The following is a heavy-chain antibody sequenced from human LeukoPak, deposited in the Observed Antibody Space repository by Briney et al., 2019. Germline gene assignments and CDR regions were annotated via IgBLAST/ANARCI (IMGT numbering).Heavy chain of an antibody. V-gene: IGHV4-39*01. D-gene: IGHD3-16*02. CDR3: ATGPGSLTFGEVIDSYYFDY. Sequence: SETLSLTCTVSGGSISSSSYYWGWIRQPPGKGLEWIGSIYYSGSTYYNPSLKSRVTISVDTSKNQFSLKLSSVTAADTAVYYCATGPGSLTFGEVIDSYYFDYWGQGTLVTVSS. J-gene: IGHJ4*02. CDR2: IYYSGST. CDR1: GGSISSSSYY.